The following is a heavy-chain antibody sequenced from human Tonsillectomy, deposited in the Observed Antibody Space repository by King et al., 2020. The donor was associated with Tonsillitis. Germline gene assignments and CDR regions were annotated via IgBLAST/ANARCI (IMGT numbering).Heavy chain of an antibody. J-gene: IGHJ5*02. V-gene: IGHV4-39*01. D-gene: IGHD5-18*01. CDR2: IFYTGST. CDR3: AGQSWIQLWGGGWFDP. Sequence: LQLQESGPGLVKLSETLSLTCTVSGGSISTTNYYWGWIRQPPGKGLEWIGNIFYTGSTYYNPSLKSRVTVSVDTSKNQFFLKLTSVTAADTAVYYCAGQSWIQLWGGGWFDPWGQGTLVTVSS. CDR1: GGSISTTNYY.